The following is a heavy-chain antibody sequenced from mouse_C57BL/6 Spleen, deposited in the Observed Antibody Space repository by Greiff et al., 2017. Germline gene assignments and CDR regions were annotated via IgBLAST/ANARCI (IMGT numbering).Heavy chain of an antibody. V-gene: IGHV5-9*01. Sequence: DVQLVESGGGLVKPGGSLKLSCAASGFTFSSYTMSWVRQTPEKRLEWVATISGGGGNTYYPDSVKGRFTISRDNAKNTLYLQMSSLRSEDTALYYCARHDSNYAYYAMDDWGQGTSVTVSS. CDR1: GFTFSSYT. CDR2: ISGGGGNT. D-gene: IGHD2-5*01. J-gene: IGHJ4*01. CDR3: ARHDSNYAYYAMDD.